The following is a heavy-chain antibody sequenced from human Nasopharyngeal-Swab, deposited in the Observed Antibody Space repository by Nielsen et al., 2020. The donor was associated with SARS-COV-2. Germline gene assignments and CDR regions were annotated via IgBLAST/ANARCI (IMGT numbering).Heavy chain of an antibody. CDR1: GFTFSSYA. CDR2: ISGSGGST. J-gene: IGHJ4*02. D-gene: IGHD3-22*01. CDR3: AKALNYYDSSGYSLGH. Sequence: GESLKISCAASGFTFSSYAMSWVRKAQGKGLEWVSAISGSGGSTYYADSVKGRFTISRDNSKNTLYLQMNSLRTEDTAVYYCAKALNYYDSSGYSLGHWGQGTLVTVSS. V-gene: IGHV3-23*01.